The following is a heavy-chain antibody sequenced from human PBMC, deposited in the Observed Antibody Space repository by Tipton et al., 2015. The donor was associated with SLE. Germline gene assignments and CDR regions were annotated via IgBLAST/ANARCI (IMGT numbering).Heavy chain of an antibody. D-gene: IGHD1-26*01. CDR3: ARQDSGSYFAFDI. J-gene: IGHJ3*02. Sequence: TLSLTCNVSGGSISRYYWSWIRQTAGKGLEWIGRIYISGSTKYNPSIKSRVTISVDTSKNQFSLKLSSVTAADTAVYYCARQDSGSYFAFDIWGQGTMVTVSS. CDR2: IYISGST. V-gene: IGHV4-4*07. CDR1: GGSISRYY.